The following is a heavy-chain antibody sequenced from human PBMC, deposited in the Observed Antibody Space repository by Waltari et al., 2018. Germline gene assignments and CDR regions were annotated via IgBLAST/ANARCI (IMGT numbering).Heavy chain of an antibody. CDR1: GFTFSSYA. D-gene: IGHD5-12*01. J-gene: IGHJ4*02. Sequence: EVQLLESGGGLVQPGGSLRLSCAASGFTFSSYAMSWVRQAPGKGLEWVSAISGSGGSTYYADSVKGRVTIARDNAKNTLYLQMNSLRAEDTAVYYCASLPLGVYSGYDYPDYWGQGTLVTVSS. V-gene: IGHV3-23*01. CDR3: ASLPLGVYSGYDYPDY. CDR2: ISGSGGST.